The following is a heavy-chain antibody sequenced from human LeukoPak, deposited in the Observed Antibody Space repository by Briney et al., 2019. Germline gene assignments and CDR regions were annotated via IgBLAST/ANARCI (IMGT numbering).Heavy chain of an antibody. D-gene: IGHD2-2*01. CDR3: AGPYISPAESSSPLDAFDI. Sequence: SQTLSLTCTVSGGSISSGDYYWSWIRQHPGKGLEWIGCIYYSGTTYYNPSLKSRVTISLDTSKDQFSLKLSSVTAADTAVYYCAGPYISPAESSSPLDAFDIWGQGTMVTVSS. V-gene: IGHV4-31*03. J-gene: IGHJ3*02. CDR2: IYYSGTT. CDR1: GGSISSGDYY.